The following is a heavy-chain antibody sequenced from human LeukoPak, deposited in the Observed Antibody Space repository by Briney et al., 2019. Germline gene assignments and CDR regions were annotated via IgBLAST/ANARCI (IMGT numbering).Heavy chain of an antibody. D-gene: IGHD2-2*02. CDR2: ISYDGSNK. CDR3: ARAGGPAAIWVGCEASAFDI. CDR1: GFTFSSYA. Sequence: PGGSLRLSCAASGFTFSSYAMHWVRQAPGKGLEWVAVISYDGSNKYYADSVKGRFTISRDNSKNTLYLQMNSLRAEDTAVYYCARAGGPAAIWVGCEASAFDIWGQGTMVTVSS. V-gene: IGHV3-30-3*01. J-gene: IGHJ3*02.